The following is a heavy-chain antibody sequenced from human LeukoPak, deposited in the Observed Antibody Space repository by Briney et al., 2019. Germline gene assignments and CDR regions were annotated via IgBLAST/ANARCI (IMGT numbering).Heavy chain of an antibody. CDR1: GFTFDDYA. J-gene: IGHJ2*01. V-gene: IGHV3-9*01. CDR3: AKARGTVTTTWYFDL. Sequence: PGGSLRLSCAASGFTFDDYAMHWVRQAPGKGLEWVSGISWNSGSIGYADSVKGRFTISRDNAKNSLYLQMNSLRAEDTALYYCAKARGTVTTTWYFDLWGRGTLVTVSS. D-gene: IGHD4-17*01. CDR2: ISWNSGSI.